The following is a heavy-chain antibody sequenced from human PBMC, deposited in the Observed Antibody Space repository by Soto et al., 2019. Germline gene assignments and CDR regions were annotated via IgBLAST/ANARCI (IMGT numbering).Heavy chain of an antibody. Sequence: SETLSLTCAVYGGSFSGYYWSWIRQPPGKGLEWIGEINHSGSTNYNPSLKSRVTISVDTSKNQFSLKLSSVTAADTAVYYCARGYDFWSGYNYYYGMGVWGQGTTVTVSS. CDR2: INHSGST. D-gene: IGHD3-3*01. CDR1: GGSFSGYY. J-gene: IGHJ6*02. V-gene: IGHV4-34*01. CDR3: ARGYDFWSGYNYYYGMGV.